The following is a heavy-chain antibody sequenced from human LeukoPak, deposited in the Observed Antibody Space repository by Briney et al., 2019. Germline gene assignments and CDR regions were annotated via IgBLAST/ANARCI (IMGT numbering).Heavy chain of an antibody. CDR2: IYYSGST. V-gene: IGHV4-59*01. J-gene: IGHJ4*02. CDR3: ARAIRIVDTEYYFDY. D-gene: IGHD5-18*01. CDR1: GGSISSYY. Sequence: PSETLSLTCTVSGGSISSYYWSWIRQPPGKGLEWIGYIYYSGSTNYNPSLKSRVTISVDTSKNQFSPKLSSVTAADTAVYYCARAIRIVDTEYYFDYWGQGTLVTVSS.